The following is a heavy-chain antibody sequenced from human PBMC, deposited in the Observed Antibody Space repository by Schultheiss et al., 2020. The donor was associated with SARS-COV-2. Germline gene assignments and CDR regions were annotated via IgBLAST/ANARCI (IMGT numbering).Heavy chain of an antibody. D-gene: IGHD1-7*01. CDR2: IKQDGSEK. CDR3: AREAGTTNYGMDV. CDR1: GFTFSSYA. J-gene: IGHJ6*02. Sequence: GGSLRLSCAASGFTFSSYAMSWVRQAPEKGLEWVANIKQDGSEKYYVDSVKGRFTISRDNAKNSLYLQMNSLRAEDTAVYYCAREAGTTNYGMDVWGQGTTVTVSS. V-gene: IGHV3-7*01.